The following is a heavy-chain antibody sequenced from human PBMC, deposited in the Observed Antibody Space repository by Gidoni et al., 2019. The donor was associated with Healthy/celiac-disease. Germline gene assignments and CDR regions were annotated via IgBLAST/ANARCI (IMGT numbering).Heavy chain of an antibody. D-gene: IGHD3-22*01. CDR3: ARDGISYYYDSSGYPPFDY. CDR2: ISSSSSYI. CDR1: GFTFSSYS. Sequence: EVQLVESGVGLVKPGGSLRLSCAASGFTFSSYSMNWVRQAPGKGLEWVLSISSSSSYIYYADSVKGRFTISRDNAKNALYLQMNSLRAEDTAVYYCARDGISYYYDSSGYPPFDYWGQGTLVTVSS. V-gene: IGHV3-21*01. J-gene: IGHJ4*02.